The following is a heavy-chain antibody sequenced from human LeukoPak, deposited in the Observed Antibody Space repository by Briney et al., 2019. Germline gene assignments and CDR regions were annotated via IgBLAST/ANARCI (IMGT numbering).Heavy chain of an antibody. Sequence: GGSLRLSCAASGFTFSSYAMHWVRQAPGKGLEWVAVISYDGSNKYYADSVKGRFTISRDNSKNTLYLQMNSLRAEDTAVYYCARGPVKWTVDEPPYWGQGTLVTVSS. V-gene: IGHV3-30-3*01. CDR3: ARGPVKWTVDEPPY. CDR2: ISYDGSNK. D-gene: IGHD1-26*01. CDR1: GFTFSSYA. J-gene: IGHJ4*02.